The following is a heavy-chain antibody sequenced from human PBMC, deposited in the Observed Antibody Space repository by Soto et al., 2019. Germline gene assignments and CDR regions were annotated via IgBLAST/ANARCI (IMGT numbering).Heavy chain of an antibody. D-gene: IGHD3-3*01. CDR1: GGSISSYY. Sequence: TSETLSLTCTVSGGSISSYYWSWIRQPPGKGLEWIGYIYYSGSTNYNPSLKSRVTISVDTSKNQFSLKLSSVTAADTAVYYCARLEGYDFWSGYVNWFDPWGQGTLVTVSS. CDR3: ARLEGYDFWSGYVNWFDP. CDR2: IYYSGST. V-gene: IGHV4-59*08. J-gene: IGHJ5*02.